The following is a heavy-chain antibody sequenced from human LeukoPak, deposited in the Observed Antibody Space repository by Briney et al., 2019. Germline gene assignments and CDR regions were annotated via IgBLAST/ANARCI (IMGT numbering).Heavy chain of an antibody. V-gene: IGHV1-69*13. CDR1: GGTFSSYA. CDR2: IIPIFGTA. J-gene: IGHJ4*02. D-gene: IGHD6-19*01. Sequence: SVKVSCKASGGTFSSYAMSWVRQAPGQGLEWMGGIIPIFGTANYAQKFQGRVTITADESTSTAYMELSSLRSEDTAVYYCARAYSSGWGTDWHNEKYYFDYWGQGTLVTVSS. CDR3: ARAYSSGWGTDWHNEKYYFDY.